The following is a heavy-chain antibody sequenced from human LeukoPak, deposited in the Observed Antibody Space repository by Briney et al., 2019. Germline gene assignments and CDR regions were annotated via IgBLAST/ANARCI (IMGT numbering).Heavy chain of an antibody. Sequence: ASVKVSCKASGYTFTGYYMHWVRQAPGQGLEWMGWINPNSGGTNYAQKFQGRVTMTRDTSISTAYMELSRLRSDDTAVYYCARIVVVPAAHNWFDPWGQGTLVTVSS. J-gene: IGHJ5*02. CDR2: INPNSGGT. V-gene: IGHV1-2*02. CDR1: GYTFTGYY. D-gene: IGHD2-2*01. CDR3: ARIVVVPAAHNWFDP.